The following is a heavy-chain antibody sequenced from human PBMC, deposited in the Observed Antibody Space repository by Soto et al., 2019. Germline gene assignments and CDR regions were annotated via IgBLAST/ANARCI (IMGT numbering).Heavy chain of an antibody. V-gene: IGHV4-31*03. CDR1: GGSISNGGYY. D-gene: IGHD3-22*01. J-gene: IGHJ4*02. CDR2: IYYSGST. CDR3: ARDSSGYYHFDS. Sequence: SQTLSLTCTVSGGSISNGGYYCNWIRQHPGKGLEWIGYIYYSGSTYYNPSLKSRVTISVDASKNQFSLKLTSVTAADTAVYYCARDSSGYYHFDSWGQGTLVTGSS.